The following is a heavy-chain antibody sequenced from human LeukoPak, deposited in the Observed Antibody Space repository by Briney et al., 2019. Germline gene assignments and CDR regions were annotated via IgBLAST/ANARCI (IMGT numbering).Heavy chain of an antibody. V-gene: IGHV4-39*01. J-gene: IGHJ3*02. CDR3: ARHVSVGKTGAFDI. D-gene: IGHD2-2*01. CDR2: IYYSGST. Sequence: SETLSLTCTVSGGSISSSSYYWGWIRQPPGEGLEWIGSIYYSGSTYYNPSLKSRVTISVDTSKNQFSLKLSSVTAADTAVYYCARHVSVGKTGAFDIWGQGTMVTVSS. CDR1: GGSISSSSYY.